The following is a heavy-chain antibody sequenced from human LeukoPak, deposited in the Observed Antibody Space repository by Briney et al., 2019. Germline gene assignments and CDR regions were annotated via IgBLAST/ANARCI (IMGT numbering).Heavy chain of an antibody. CDR3: ARAIFGVVIHFDY. CDR2: IIPIFGTA. Sequence: SVKVSCKASGGTFSSYAISWVRQAPGQGLEWMGGIIPIFGTANYAQKFQGRVTITAAESTSTAYMELSSLRSEDTAVYYCARAIFGVVIHFDYWGQGTLVTVSS. J-gene: IGHJ4*02. D-gene: IGHD3-3*01. CDR1: GGTFSSYA. V-gene: IGHV1-69*13.